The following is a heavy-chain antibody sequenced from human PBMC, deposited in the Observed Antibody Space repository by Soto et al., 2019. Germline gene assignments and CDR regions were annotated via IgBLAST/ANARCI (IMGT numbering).Heavy chain of an antibody. V-gene: IGHV3-15*01. Sequence: EVQVVECGGGLVKPGGSLRLSCAASGFTFSNAWMTWVRQAPGKGLEWVGRIKSKADGGATDYAAPVKDRFTISGDDSKNTLYLQMNSLKTEDTAVYYCTTQYYYDSSGSLLNWGQGTLVTVSS. CDR1: GFTFSNAW. CDR2: IKSKADGGAT. D-gene: IGHD3-22*01. CDR3: TTQYYYDSSGSLLN. J-gene: IGHJ4*02.